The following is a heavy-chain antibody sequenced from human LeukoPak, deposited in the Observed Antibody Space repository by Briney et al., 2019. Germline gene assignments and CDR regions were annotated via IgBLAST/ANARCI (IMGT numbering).Heavy chain of an antibody. CDR2: TSYDGRKK. J-gene: IGHJ4*02. CDR3: AKEYCGGDCYDDYFDY. CDR1: GFTFSSYG. V-gene: IGHV3-30*18. D-gene: IGHD2-21*02. Sequence: GGSLRLSCAASGFTFSSYGMHWVRQAPGKGLEWVAVTSYDGRKKYYADSVKGRFTISRDNSKNTLYMQMNCLRAEDTAVYYCAKEYCGGDCYDDYFDYWGQGTLVTVSS.